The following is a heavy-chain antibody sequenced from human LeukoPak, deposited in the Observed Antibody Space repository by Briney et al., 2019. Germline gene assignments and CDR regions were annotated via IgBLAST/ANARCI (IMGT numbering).Heavy chain of an antibody. D-gene: IGHD5-24*01. CDR2: IWYGGSNK. CDR1: GFTFSSYG. J-gene: IGHJ6*02. Sequence: GGSLRLSCAASGFTFSSYGMHWVRQAPGKGLEWVAVIWYGGSNKYYADSVKGRFTISRDNSKNTLYLRMNSLRAEDTAVYYCARDLVEMATISLHQLDYYYYGMDVWGQGTTVTVSS. CDR3: ARDLVEMATISLHQLDYYYYGMDV. V-gene: IGHV3-33*08.